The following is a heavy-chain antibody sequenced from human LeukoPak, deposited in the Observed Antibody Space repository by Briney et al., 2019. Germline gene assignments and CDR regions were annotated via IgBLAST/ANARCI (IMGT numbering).Heavy chain of an antibody. CDR2: ISSSGSTI. CDR1: GFTFSSYE. V-gene: IGHV3-48*03. Sequence: GGSLRLSCSASGFTFSSYEINWVRQAPGKGLEWVSYISSSGSTIYYADSVKGRFTISRDNAKNSLYLQMNSLRAEDTAVYYCAREHYYYYMDVWGKGTTVTISS. J-gene: IGHJ6*03. CDR3: AREHYYYYMDV.